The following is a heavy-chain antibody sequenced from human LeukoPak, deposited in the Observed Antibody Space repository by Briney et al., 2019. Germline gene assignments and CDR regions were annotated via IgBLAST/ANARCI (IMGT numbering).Heavy chain of an antibody. V-gene: IGHV3-30*02. D-gene: IGHD3-22*01. CDR1: GFTFSSYG. CDR2: IRYDGSNK. CDR3: AKRSYYYDSSGYYFGWYFDY. J-gene: IGHJ4*02. Sequence: GGSLRLSCAASGFTFSSYGMHWVRQAPGKGLEWVAFIRYDGSNKYYADSVKGRFTISRDNSKNTLYLQMNSLRAEDTAVYYCAKRSYYYDSSGYYFGWYFDYWGQGTLVTVSS.